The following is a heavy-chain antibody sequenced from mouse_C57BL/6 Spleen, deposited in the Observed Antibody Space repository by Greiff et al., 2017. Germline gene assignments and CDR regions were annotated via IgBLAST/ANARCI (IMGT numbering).Heavy chain of an antibody. CDR2: IDPSDSET. Sequence: QVQLQQPGAELVRPGSSVKLSCKASGYTFTSYWMHWVKQRPIQGLEWIGNIDPSDSETHYNQKFKDKATLTVDKSSSTAYMQLSSLTSEDSAVYYCARGDGYSHWYFDVWGTGTTVTVSS. D-gene: IGHD2-3*01. CDR1: GYTFTSYW. CDR3: ARGDGYSHWYFDV. V-gene: IGHV1-52*01. J-gene: IGHJ1*03.